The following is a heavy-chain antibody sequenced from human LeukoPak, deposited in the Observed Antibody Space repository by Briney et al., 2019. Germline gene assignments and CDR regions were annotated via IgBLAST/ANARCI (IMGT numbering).Heavy chain of an antibody. D-gene: IGHD3-10*01. Sequence: GRSLRLSCGASGFTFSSYAMHWVRQAPGKGLEWVAVIWYDGSNEYYTDSVKGRFAISRDNSKNTLSLQMNSLRAEDTAVYYCARYYGSGSVGGFDYWGQGTLVTVSS. J-gene: IGHJ4*02. CDR2: IWYDGSNE. CDR1: GFTFSSYA. V-gene: IGHV3-33*08. CDR3: ARYYGSGSVGGFDY.